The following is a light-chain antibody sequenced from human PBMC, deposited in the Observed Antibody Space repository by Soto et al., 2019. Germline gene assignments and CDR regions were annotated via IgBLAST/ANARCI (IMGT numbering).Light chain of an antibody. CDR3: QQYGTSPYT. Sequence: IVLTQSPGTLSLSPGERATLSCGASQRLTSNSLAWYQQKPGQAPRLLIYGASSRATGIPDRFSGSGSGTDFTLTISRLEPKDFAVYYCQQYGTSPYTFGQGTTLEIK. CDR1: QRLTSNS. V-gene: IGKV3-20*01. CDR2: GAS. J-gene: IGKJ2*01.